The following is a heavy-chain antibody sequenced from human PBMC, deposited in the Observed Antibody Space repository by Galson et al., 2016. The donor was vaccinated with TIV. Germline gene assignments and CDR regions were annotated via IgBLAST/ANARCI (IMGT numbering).Heavy chain of an antibody. V-gene: IGHV3-30-3*01. CDR2: ISGDGNNK. D-gene: IGHD5-12*01. CDR1: VLSFSSYP. J-gene: IGHJ6*02. Sequence: SLRLSCAASVLSFSSYPMHWVRQAPGKGLEYVALISGDGNNKQYADSVKGRFTISRDNSKKTLLLQMSSLRIEDTAVYYCARAGGYDYYYYAMDVWGQGTTVTVSS. CDR3: ARAGGYDYYYYAMDV.